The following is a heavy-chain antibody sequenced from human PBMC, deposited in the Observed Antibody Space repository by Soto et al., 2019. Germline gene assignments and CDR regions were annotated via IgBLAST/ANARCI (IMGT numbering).Heavy chain of an antibody. V-gene: IGHV3-23*01. CDR3: ATPPYNWNYYYGMDV. D-gene: IGHD1-20*01. J-gene: IGHJ6*02. Sequence: PVGPLTRSCPASGFAFSTYRTSWVRQAPGKSLEWVSAISGSGGSTYYEDSVKGRFNISRDNSKNKLYLQMNSLRAEDTAVYYCATPPYNWNYYYGMDVWGQGTTVTVS. CDR1: GFAFSTYR. CDR2: ISGSGGST.